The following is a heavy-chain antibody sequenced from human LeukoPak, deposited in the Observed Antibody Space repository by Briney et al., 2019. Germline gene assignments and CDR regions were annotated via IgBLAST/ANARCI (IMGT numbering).Heavy chain of an antibody. CDR2: INHSGST. CDR1: GGSFSGYY. CDR3: ARVGLLWSYYNWFDP. J-gene: IGHJ5*02. V-gene: IGHV4-34*01. Sequence: SETLSLTCAVYGGSFSGYYWSWTRQPPGKGLEWIGEINHSGSTNYNPSLKSRVTISVDTSKNQFSLKLSSVTAADTAVYYCARVGLLWSYYNWFDPWGQGTLVTVSS. D-gene: IGHD1-26*01.